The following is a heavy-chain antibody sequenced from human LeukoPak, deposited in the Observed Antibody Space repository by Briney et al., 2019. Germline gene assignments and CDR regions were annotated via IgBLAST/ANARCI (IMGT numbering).Heavy chain of an antibody. CDR2: MNPNSGNT. V-gene: IGHV1-8*02. CDR3: ARFSSGRAYYYGMDV. J-gene: IGHJ6*02. D-gene: IGHD3-10*01. CDR1: GYTFTTYG. Sequence: GASVKVSCKASGYTFTTYGISWVRQAPGQGLEWVGWMNPNSGNTGYAQKFQGRVTMTRNTSISTAYMELSSLRSEDTAVYYCARFSSGRAYYYGMDVWGQGTTVTVSS.